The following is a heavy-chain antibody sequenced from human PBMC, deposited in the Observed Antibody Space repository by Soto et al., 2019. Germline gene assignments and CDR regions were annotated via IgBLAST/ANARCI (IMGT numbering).Heavy chain of an antibody. CDR1: GASISGFY. J-gene: IGHJ5*02. CDR3: VRAGTNTLRDWFDT. D-gene: IGHD1-1*01. Sequence: NPSETLSLTCTVSGASISGFYWSWIRKSAGKGLEWIGRIYATGTTDYNPSLKSRVMMSVDTSKKQFSLKLRSVTAADTAVYYCVRAGTNTLRDWFDTWGQGISVTVSS. V-gene: IGHV4-4*07. CDR2: IYATGTT.